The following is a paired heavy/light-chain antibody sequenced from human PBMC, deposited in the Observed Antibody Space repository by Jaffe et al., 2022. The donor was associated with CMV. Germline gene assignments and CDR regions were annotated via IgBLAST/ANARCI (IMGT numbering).Heavy chain of an antibody. Sequence: QVQLRESGPGLLKPSETLSLTCNVSGTSINSHYWTWIRQPPGKGLEWLGYIYYSGSTNYNPSLKSRVTMSVDTSKSQFSLSLRSVTAADTAVYYCARVATVSSLDYWGQGALVTVSS. CDR1: GTSINSHY. CDR3: ARVATVSSLDY. J-gene: IGHJ4*02. V-gene: IGHV4-59*11. CDR2: IYYSGST. D-gene: IGHD5-12*01.
Light chain of an antibody. J-gene: IGLJ2*01. CDR1: TSNIGKNF. CDR2: DND. Sequence: QSALTQPPSISAAPGQRVTISCSGGTSNIGKNFVSWYQQVPGTAPKRLIYDNDKRPAGIPDRFFGSKSGTSATLGITGLQTGDEAIYYCGTWDSSVTSAVFGGGTTLSVL. CDR3: GTWDSSVTSAV. V-gene: IGLV1-51*01.